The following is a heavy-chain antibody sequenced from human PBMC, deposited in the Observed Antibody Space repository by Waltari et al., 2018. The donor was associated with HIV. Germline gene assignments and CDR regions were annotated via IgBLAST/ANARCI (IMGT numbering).Heavy chain of an antibody. CDR1: GYSFTGLY. D-gene: IGHD3-10*01. CDR3: ASSSGNYHYF. Sequence: QVQLVQSGAEVKKPAASVKVSCKASGYSFTGLYIHWVRQAPGHGLEWRGRGNPDNGDTHYAQNFQGRLTLTSDTSFTTAYMDMSGLTSKDTTVYFCASSSGNYHYFWGRGTLVTVSS. J-gene: IGHJ4*02. CDR2: GNPDNGDT. V-gene: IGHV1-2*02.